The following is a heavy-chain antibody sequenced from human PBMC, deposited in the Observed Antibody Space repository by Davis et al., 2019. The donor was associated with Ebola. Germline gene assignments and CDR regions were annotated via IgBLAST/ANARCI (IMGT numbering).Heavy chain of an antibody. CDR3: ARDYVIAARYYYGMDV. V-gene: IGHV1-2*04. CDR2: INPNSGGT. Sequence: ASVKVSCKASGYTFTGYYMHWVRQAPGQGLEWMGWINPNSGGTNYAQKFQGWVTMTRDTSISTAYMELSRLRSDDTAVYYCARDYVIAARYYYGMDVWGQGTTVTVSS. J-gene: IGHJ6*02. D-gene: IGHD6-6*01. CDR1: GYTFTGYY.